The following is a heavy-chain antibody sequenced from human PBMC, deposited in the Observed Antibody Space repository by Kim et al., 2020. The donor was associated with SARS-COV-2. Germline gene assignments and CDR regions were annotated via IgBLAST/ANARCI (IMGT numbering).Heavy chain of an antibody. V-gene: IGHV1-8*01. D-gene: IGHD3-10*01. Sequence: YAQKFQGRVTMTRTTSISTAYMELSSLRSEDTAVYYCARNLLLWFGAYDPWGQGTLVTVSS. J-gene: IGHJ5*02. CDR3: ARNLLLWFGAYDP.